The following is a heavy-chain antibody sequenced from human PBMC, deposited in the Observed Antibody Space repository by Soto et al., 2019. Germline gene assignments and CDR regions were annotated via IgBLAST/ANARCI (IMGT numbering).Heavy chain of an antibody. V-gene: IGHV3-30-3*01. Sequence: QVQLVESGGGVVQPGRSLRLSCAASGFTFSSYAMHWVRQAPGKGLEWVAVISYDGSNKYYADSVKGRFTISRDNSKNTLYLQMNSLRAEDTAVYYCARDHLVDTAIVMDYYYYGMDVWGQGTTVTVSS. J-gene: IGHJ6*02. CDR3: ARDHLVDTAIVMDYYYYGMDV. CDR1: GFTFSSYA. CDR2: ISYDGSNK. D-gene: IGHD5-18*01.